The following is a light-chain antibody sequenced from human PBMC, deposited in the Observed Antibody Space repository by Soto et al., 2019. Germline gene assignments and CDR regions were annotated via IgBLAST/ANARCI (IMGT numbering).Light chain of an antibody. J-gene: IGKJ1*01. CDR2: DAS. Sequence: EIVLTQSPGTLSLSPGERATLSCRASQSFNSIYLAWYQQKPGQAPRLLIYDASSRATGIPDRFSGGGSGTDFTLTISRLEPEDFAVYYCQQYGSSPLAFGQGTKVDI. V-gene: IGKV3-20*01. CDR1: QSFNSIY. CDR3: QQYGSSPLA.